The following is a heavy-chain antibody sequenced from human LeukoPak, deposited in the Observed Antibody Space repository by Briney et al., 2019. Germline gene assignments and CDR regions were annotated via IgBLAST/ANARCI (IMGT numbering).Heavy chain of an antibody. CDR1: GFTFDDYA. D-gene: IGHD6-19*01. Sequence: GGSLRLSCAASGFTFDDYAMHWVRQAPGKGLEWVSGISWNSGSIGYADSVKGRFTISRDNAKNPLYLQMNSLRAEDTALYYCAKGYSSGWYSWFDPWGQGTLVTVSS. V-gene: IGHV3-9*01. CDR3: AKGYSSGWYSWFDP. CDR2: ISWNSGSI. J-gene: IGHJ5*02.